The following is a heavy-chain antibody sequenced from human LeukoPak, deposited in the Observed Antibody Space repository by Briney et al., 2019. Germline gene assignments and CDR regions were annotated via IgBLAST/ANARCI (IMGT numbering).Heavy chain of an antibody. CDR3: ARVRGYDTSDYDY. Sequence: GGSLRLSCAASGFTFSSFLMHWVRQAPGKGLVWVSRINTDGSSTTYADSVKGRFTISRDNAKNTLYLQMNSLRVEDTALYYCARVRGYDTSDYDYWGQGTLVTVSS. J-gene: IGHJ4*02. D-gene: IGHD3-22*01. V-gene: IGHV3-74*01. CDR2: INTDGSST. CDR1: GFTFSSFL.